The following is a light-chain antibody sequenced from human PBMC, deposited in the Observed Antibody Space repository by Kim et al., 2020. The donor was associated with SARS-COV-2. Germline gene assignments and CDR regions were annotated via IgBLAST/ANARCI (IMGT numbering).Light chain of an antibody. J-gene: IGLJ1*01. CDR2: VGTGGIVG. V-gene: IGLV9-49*01. Sequence: QPVLTQPPSASASLGASVTLTCTLSSGYSDYKVDWYQQRPGKGPRFVMRVGTGGIVGSKGDGIPDRFSVLGSGLNRFLIIKNIHEEDESDYYCGADHGSGSNFVYVFGTGTKVTVL. CDR1: SGYSDYK. CDR3: GADHGSGSNFVYV.